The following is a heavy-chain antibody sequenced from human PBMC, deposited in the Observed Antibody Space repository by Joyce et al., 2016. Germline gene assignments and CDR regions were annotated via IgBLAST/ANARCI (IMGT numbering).Heavy chain of an antibody. CDR2: IWYDGRNK. Sequence: QVQLVESGGGVVQPGGSLRLSCAASGFTFPRYGMHWVRQAPSKGLEWVAVIWYDGRNKYYAESVEGRFTISRDNSENTLYLQMHSLRAEDTAVYYCARPSDSYDTTGYPDYWGQGTLVTVSS. CDR3: ARPSDSYDTTGYPDY. V-gene: IGHV3-33*01. D-gene: IGHD3-22*01. J-gene: IGHJ4*02. CDR1: GFTFPRYG.